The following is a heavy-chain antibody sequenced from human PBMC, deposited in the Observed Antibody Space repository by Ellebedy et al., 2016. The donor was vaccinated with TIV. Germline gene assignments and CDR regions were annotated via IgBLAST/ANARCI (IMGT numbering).Heavy chain of an antibody. D-gene: IGHD2-15*01. V-gene: IGHV1-24*01. CDR2: FDPDDGET. J-gene: IGHJ4*02. Sequence: AASVKVSCKASGYTFTRYYMHWVRQAPGKGLAWMGGFDPDDGETIYAQKFQGRVTMTEDTSTDTAYMELSSLRSEDTAMYYCATDRRGWQLVYWGQGTLVTVSS. CDR3: ATDRRGWQLVY. CDR1: GYTFTRYY.